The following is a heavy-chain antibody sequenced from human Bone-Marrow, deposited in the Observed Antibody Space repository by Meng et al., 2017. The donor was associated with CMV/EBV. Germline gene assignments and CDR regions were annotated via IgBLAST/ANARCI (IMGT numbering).Heavy chain of an antibody. D-gene: IGHD2-2*01. J-gene: IGHJ6*01. CDR2: ISYDGSNK. V-gene: IGHV3-30*03. Sequence: GESLKISCAASGFTFSSYWMSWVRQAPGKGLEWVAVISYDGSNKYYADSVKGRFTISRDNAKNSLYLQMNSLRAEDTAVYYCARDQYCSSTSCSPGLYYYYYGMDVWGQGTTVAVSS. CDR3: ARDQYCSSTSCSPGLYYYYYGMDV. CDR1: GFTFSSYW.